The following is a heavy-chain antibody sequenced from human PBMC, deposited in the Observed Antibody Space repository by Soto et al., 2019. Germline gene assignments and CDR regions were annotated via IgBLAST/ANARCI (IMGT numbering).Heavy chain of an antibody. J-gene: IGHJ4*02. D-gene: IGHD5-12*01. CDR3: ARDPKTTASGYAYFDF. V-gene: IGHV3-21*01. CDR1: AFTFSSHV. CDR2: ISSSSSYI. Sequence: GGSLRLSCAASAFTFSSHVINWVPPAPGEGLEWVSSISSSSSYIYYADSVKGRFTISRDNARNSLYLQMNSLRAEDTAVYYCARDPKTTASGYAYFDFWGQGALVTVSS.